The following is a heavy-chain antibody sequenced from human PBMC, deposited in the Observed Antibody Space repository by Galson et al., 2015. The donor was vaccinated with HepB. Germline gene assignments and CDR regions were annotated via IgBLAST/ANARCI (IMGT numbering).Heavy chain of an antibody. J-gene: IGHJ5*02. CDR2: IYPGDSDT. CDR1: GYSFTSYW. V-gene: IGHV5-51*03. Sequence: QSGAEVKKPGESLKISCKGSGYSFTSYWIGWVRQMPGKGLEWMGIIYPGDSDTRYSPSFQGQVTISANKSISTAYLQWSSLKASDTAMYYCARLDCSGGSCYSIGWFDPWGQGTLVTASS. D-gene: IGHD2-15*01. CDR3: ARLDCSGGSCYSIGWFDP.